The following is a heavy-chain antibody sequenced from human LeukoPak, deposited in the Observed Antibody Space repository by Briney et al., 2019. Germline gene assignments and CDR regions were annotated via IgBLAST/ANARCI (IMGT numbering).Heavy chain of an antibody. J-gene: IGHJ3*02. CDR2: IYYSGST. V-gene: IGHV4-59*01. CDR3: ARPIGVSYNDAFDI. D-gene: IGHD3-10*01. Sequence: SETLSLTCTVSGGSISSYYWSWIRQPPGKGLEWIGYIYYSGSTNYNPSPKSRVTISVDTSKNQFSLKLSSVTAADTAVYYCARPIGVSYNDAFDIWGQGTMVTVSS. CDR1: GGSISSYY.